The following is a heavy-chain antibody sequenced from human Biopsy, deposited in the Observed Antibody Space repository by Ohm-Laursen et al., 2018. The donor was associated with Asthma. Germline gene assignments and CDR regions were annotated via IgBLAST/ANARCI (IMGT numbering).Heavy chain of an antibody. D-gene: IGHD6-13*01. CDR2: INPNSGGT. Sequence: GASEKVSCKASGYTFIGCHIHWMRQAPGQGLEWMGRINPNSGGTNYAQKFQGRVTMTRDTSISTAYMEVSRLRSDDTAVYYCARGQKSAGDRWFDPWGQGTLVTVSS. V-gene: IGHV1-2*06. CDR3: ARGQKSAGDRWFDP. J-gene: IGHJ5*02. CDR1: GYTFIGCH.